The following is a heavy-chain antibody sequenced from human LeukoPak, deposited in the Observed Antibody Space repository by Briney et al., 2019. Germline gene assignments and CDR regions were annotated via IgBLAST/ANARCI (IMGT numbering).Heavy chain of an antibody. D-gene: IGHD6-13*01. CDR2: IRYDGIDK. V-gene: IGHV3-30*02. CDR3: VKTGSGWFGDY. Sequence: PGGSLRLSCAASGFSFSSYAMYWVRHAPGKGLEWVALIRYDGIDKYYVDSVKGRFTISRDNSKNMLYLQMNSLRTEDTAVYYCVKTGSGWFGDYWGQGARVTVSS. CDR1: GFSFSSYA. J-gene: IGHJ4*02.